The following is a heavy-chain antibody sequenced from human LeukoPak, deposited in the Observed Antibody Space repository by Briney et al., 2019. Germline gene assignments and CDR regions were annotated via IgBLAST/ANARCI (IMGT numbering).Heavy chain of an antibody. V-gene: IGHV3-23*01. Sequence: PGGSLRLSCAASGFTFSSYAMSWVRQAPGKGLEWVSAISGSGGSTYYADSVKGRFPISRDNSKNTLYLQMNSLRAEDTAVYYCANQWELPTYYFDYWGQGTLVTVSS. J-gene: IGHJ4*02. CDR2: ISGSGGST. CDR1: GFTFSSYA. D-gene: IGHD1-26*01. CDR3: ANQWELPTYYFDY.